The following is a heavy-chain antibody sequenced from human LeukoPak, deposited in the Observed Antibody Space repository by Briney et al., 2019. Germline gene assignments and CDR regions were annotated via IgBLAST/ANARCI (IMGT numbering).Heavy chain of an antibody. V-gene: IGHV3-30*04. CDR3: ARVGKGKSFGEVLKGRMKTNWFDP. Sequence: GRSLRLSCAASGFTFSSYAMHWVRQAPGKGLEWVAVISYDGSNKYYADSVKGRFTISRDNSKNTLYLQMNSLRAEDTAVYYCARVGKGKSFGEVLKGRMKTNWFDPWGQGTLVTVSS. CDR1: GFTFSSYA. J-gene: IGHJ5*02. D-gene: IGHD3-10*01. CDR2: ISYDGSNK.